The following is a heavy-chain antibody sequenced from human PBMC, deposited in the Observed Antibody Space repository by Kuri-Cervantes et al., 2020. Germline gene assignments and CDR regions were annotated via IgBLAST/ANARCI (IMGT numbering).Heavy chain of an antibody. V-gene: IGHV1-18*01. CDR3: ARETVIAALDY. Sequence: ASVKVSCKASGYTFTSYGISWVRQAPGQGLEWMGWISAYNGNTNYAQKFQGRVTITADKSTSTAYMELSSLRSEDTAVYYCARETVIAALDYWGQGTLVTSPQ. J-gene: IGHJ4*02. CDR2: ISAYNGNT. CDR1: GYTFTSYG. D-gene: IGHD6-13*01.